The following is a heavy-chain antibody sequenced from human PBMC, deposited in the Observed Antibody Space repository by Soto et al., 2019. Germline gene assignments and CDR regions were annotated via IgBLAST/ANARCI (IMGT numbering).Heavy chain of an antibody. V-gene: IGHV4-34*01. CDR1: GGSFSGYS. J-gene: IGHJ3*02. CDR3: ARGRGYCSGGSCYPNAFDI. Sequence: SETLSLTCAVYGGSFSGYSWSWIRQPPGKGLEWIGEINHSGGTNYNPSLKSRVNISVDTSKNQFSLRLSSVAAAATAVYYCARGRGYCSGGSCYPNAFDIWGQGTVVTVSS. CDR2: INHSGGT. D-gene: IGHD2-15*01.